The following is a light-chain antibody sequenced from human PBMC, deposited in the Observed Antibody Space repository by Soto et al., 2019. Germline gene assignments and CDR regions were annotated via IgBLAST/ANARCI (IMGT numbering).Light chain of an antibody. CDR1: SSDVGGYNY. CDR2: DVS. V-gene: IGLV2-11*01. J-gene: IGLJ2*01. Sequence: QSVLTQPRSVSGSPGQSVTISCTGTSSDVGGYNYVSWYQQHPGKAPKLMIYDVSKRPSEVPDRFSGSKSGNTASLTISGLQAEDEADYYCCSYAGSYTHVVFGGGTKLTVL. CDR3: CSYAGSYTHVV.